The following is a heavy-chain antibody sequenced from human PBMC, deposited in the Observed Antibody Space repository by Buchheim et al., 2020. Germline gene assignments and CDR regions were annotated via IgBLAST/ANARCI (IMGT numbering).Heavy chain of an antibody. CDR3: ASNSNYRFDY. CDR1: EFTFSGFW. D-gene: IGHD4-11*01. V-gene: IGHV3-7*01. J-gene: IGHJ4*02. CDR2: IREDGSEK. Sequence: EVQLVESGGGLVQPGGSLRLSCAASEFTFSGFWMSWVRQAPGKGLEWVANIREDGSEKFCVDSVKGRFTISRDNANNSLYLQMNSLRPEDTAVYYCASNSNYRFDYWGQGTL.